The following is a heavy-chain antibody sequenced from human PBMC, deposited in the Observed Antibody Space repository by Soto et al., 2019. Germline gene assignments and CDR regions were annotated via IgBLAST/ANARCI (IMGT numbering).Heavy chain of an antibody. V-gene: IGHV4-61*01. Sequence: TSETLSLTCTVSGGSVSSGSYYWSCIRQPPWKGLEWIWYIYYSGSTNYNPSLQSRVTISVDTSKNQFSLKLSSVTAADTALYYCARDLGTMVRGVIHYFDYWGQGTLVT. CDR1: GGSVSSGSYY. D-gene: IGHD3-10*01. CDR2: IYYSGST. J-gene: IGHJ4*02. CDR3: ARDLGTMVRGVIHYFDY.